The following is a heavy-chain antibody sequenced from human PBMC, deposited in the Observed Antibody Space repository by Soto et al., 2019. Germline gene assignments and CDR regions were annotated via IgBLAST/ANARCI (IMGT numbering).Heavy chain of an antibody. D-gene: IGHD3-22*01. CDR3: ARDYPPDYYDSSGYYFGGWFDL. J-gene: IGHJ5*02. V-gene: IGHV1-2*02. CDR1: GYTFTGYY. CDR2: INPNSGGT. Sequence: GASVKVSCKASGYTFTGYYMHWVRQAPGQGLEWMGWINPNSGGTNYAQKFQGRVTMTRDTSISTAYMELGRLRFDDTAVYYCARDYPPDYYDSSGYYFGGWFDLWGQGTLVTVSS.